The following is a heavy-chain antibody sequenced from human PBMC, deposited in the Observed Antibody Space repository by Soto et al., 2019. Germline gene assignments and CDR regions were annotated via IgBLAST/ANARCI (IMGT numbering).Heavy chain of an antibody. CDR3: AKLDALDI. J-gene: IGHJ3*02. CDR2: ISVSGGST. CDR1: GFIFSDYA. V-gene: IGHV3-23*01. Sequence: EVQLLGSGGGLVQPGGSLRLSCAASGFIFSDYALSWVRQAPGKGLEWVSGISVSGGSTYYSDSVKGRFTISRDNSKNTLYLQMNSLRAEDTALYYCAKLDALDIWGQGTMVTVSS.